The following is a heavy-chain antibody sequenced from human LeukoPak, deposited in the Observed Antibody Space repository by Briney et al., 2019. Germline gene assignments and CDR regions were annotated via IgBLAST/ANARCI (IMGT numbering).Heavy chain of an antibody. D-gene: IGHD3-22*01. CDR2: IIPIFGTA. CDR1: GYTFTGYH. CDR3: ASGLQYDSSGYHTFDY. J-gene: IGHJ4*02. V-gene: IGHV1-69*13. Sequence: GASVKVSCKASGYTFTGYHMHWVRQAPGQGLEWMGGIIPIFGTANYAQKFQGRVTITADESTSTAYMELSSLRSEDTAVYYCASGLQYDSSGYHTFDYWGQGTLVTVSS.